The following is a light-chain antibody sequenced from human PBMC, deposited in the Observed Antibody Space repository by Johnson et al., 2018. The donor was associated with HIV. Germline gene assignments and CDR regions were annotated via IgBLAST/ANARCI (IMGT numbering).Light chain of an antibody. CDR2: DNN. V-gene: IGLV1-51*01. CDR3: GTWDGSLSAGNYV. Sequence: QSVLTQPPSVSAAPGQKVTISCSGSSSNIGNNYVSWYQQLPGTAPKLLIYDNNKRPSGIPDRFSGSRSGTSATLGITGLPPGAEADYYCGTWDGSLSAGNYVFGTGTKVTVL. J-gene: IGLJ1*01. CDR1: SSNIGNNY.